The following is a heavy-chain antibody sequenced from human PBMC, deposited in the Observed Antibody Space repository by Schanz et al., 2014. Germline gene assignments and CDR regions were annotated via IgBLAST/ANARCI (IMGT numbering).Heavy chain of an antibody. CDR3: ASLYDREYFDY. V-gene: IGHV3-30*14. Sequence: QLQLVESGGGVVQPGRSLRLSCAASGFPFRSYVMHWVRQAPGKGLEWVAFISYDGNNQYYADSVKGRFTISRDSSRNTLYLQMNSLRAEDTAVYYCASLYDREYFDYWGQGTLVAVSS. CDR2: ISYDGNNQ. D-gene: IGHD2-8*01. J-gene: IGHJ4*02. CDR1: GFPFRSYV.